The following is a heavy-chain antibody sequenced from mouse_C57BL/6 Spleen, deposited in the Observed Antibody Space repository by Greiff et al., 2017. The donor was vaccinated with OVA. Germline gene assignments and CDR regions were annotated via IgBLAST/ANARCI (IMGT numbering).Heavy chain of an antibody. D-gene: IGHD2-1*01. CDR2: INPYNGGT. Sequence: EVQLVESGPVLVKPGASVKMSCKASGYTFTDYYMNWVKQSHGKSLEWIGVINPYNGGTSYNQKFKGKATLTVDKSSSTAYMELNSLTSEDSAVYCCALYYGNLAWFAYWGQGTLVTVSA. J-gene: IGHJ3*01. CDR1: GYTFTDYY. CDR3: ALYYGNLAWFAY. V-gene: IGHV1-19*01.